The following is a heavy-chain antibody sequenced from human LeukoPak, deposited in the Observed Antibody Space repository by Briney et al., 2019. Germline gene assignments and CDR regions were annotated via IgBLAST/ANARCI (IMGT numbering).Heavy chain of an antibody. J-gene: IGHJ4*02. CDR1: GFTFSSYG. V-gene: IGHV3-23*01. CDR2: ISGSGGST. CDR3: AKGGTYYYDSSGYEGY. D-gene: IGHD3-22*01. Sequence: PGGSLRLSCAASGFTFSSYGMSWVRQAPGKGLEWVSAISGSGGSTYYADSVKGRFTISRDNSKNTLYLQMNSLRAEDTAVYYCAKGGTYYYDSSGYEGYWGQGTLVTVSS.